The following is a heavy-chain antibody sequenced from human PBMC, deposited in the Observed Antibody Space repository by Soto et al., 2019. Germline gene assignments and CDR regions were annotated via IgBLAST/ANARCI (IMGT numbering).Heavy chain of an antibody. J-gene: IGHJ4*02. CDR3: ARTPSILDKYHYDSSGYWPDY. CDR2: IKQDGSEK. V-gene: IGHV3-7*03. Sequence: PGGSLRLSCAASGFTFSSYWMSWVRQAPGKGLEWVANIKQDGSEKYYVDSVKGRFTISRDNAKNSLYLQMNSLRAEDTAVYYCARTPSILDKYHYDSSGYWPDYWAQGTLVTVSS. CDR1: GFTFSSYW. D-gene: IGHD3-22*01.